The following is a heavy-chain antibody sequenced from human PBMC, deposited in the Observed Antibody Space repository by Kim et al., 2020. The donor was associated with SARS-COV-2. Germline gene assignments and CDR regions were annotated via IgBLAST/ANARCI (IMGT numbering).Heavy chain of an antibody. CDR3: ARTTSIAARSAFDI. J-gene: IGHJ3*02. Sequence: AQKCQGRVTITADESTSTAYMELSSLRSEDTAVYYCARTTSIAARSAFDIWGQGTMVTVSS. D-gene: IGHD6-6*01. V-gene: IGHV1-69*01.